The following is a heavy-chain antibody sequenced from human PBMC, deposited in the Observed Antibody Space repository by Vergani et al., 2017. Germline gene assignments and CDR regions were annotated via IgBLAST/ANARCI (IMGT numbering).Heavy chain of an antibody. D-gene: IGHD3-16*01. CDR1: GFTFGDYA. CDR2: IRSKAYGGTT. J-gene: IGHJ4*02. CDR3: TTDATGGFDY. V-gene: IGHV3-49*03. Sequence: EVQLVESGGGLVQPGRSLRLSCTASGFTFGDYAMSWFRQAPGKGLEWVGFIRSKAYGGTTEYAASVKGRFTISRDDSKNTLYLQMNSLKTEDTAVYYCTTDATGGFDYWGQGTLVTVSS.